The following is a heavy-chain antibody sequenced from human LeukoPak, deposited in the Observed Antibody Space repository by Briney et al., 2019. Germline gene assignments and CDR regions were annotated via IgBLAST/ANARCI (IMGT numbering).Heavy chain of an antibody. Sequence: PSETLSLTCTVSGGSISSSSYYWGWIRQPPGKGLEWIGSIYYNGNTYYNPSLKSRVTISVDTSKNQFSLKLSSVTAAHTAVYYCARKPLGGLISMSYFDYWGQGALVTVSS. CDR1: GGSISSSSYY. J-gene: IGHJ4*02. CDR2: IYYNGNT. CDR3: ARKPLGGLISMSYFDY. D-gene: IGHD3-16*01. V-gene: IGHV4-39*01.